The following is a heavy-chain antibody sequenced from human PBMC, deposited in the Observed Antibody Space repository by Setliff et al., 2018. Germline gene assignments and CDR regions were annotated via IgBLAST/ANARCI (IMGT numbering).Heavy chain of an antibody. D-gene: IGHD7-27*01. CDR2: IRSKVYGATT. Sequence: GGSLRLSCTGSGFTFGDFAMSWVRQAPGKGLEWVGFIRSKVYGATTEYAASVKVRFTISRDDSKSIAYLHMNSLKADDTAVYFCSRENWGEDYWGQGTLVTVSS. CDR3: SRENWGEDY. CDR1: GFTFGDFA. V-gene: IGHV3-49*04. J-gene: IGHJ4*02.